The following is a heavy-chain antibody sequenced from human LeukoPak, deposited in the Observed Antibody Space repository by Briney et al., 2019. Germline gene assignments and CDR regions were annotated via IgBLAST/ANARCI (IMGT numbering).Heavy chain of an antibody. CDR3: VKTNTGSLWDPLF. CDR2: ISASGSSP. D-gene: IGHD1-26*01. Sequence: GGSLRLSCAASGFTFSDYVMSWVRQAPGKGLEWVSTISASGSSPFYADSVKGRVTISRDNSKNALSLQMNSLRAEDTAIYYCVKTNTGSLWDPLFWGQGTLVTVSS. J-gene: IGHJ4*02. V-gene: IGHV3-23*01. CDR1: GFTFSDYV.